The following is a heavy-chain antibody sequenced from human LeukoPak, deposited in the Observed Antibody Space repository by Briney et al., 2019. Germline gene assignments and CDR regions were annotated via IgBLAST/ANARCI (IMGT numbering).Heavy chain of an antibody. Sequence: SETLSLTCTASGGSISSSSYYWGWIRQPPGKGLERIGSIYYSGSTYYNPSLKSRVTISVDTSKNQFSLKLSSVTAADTAVYFCARLSPWEFTYYYYYMDVWGKGTTVTVSS. CDR1: GGSISSSSYY. J-gene: IGHJ6*03. CDR3: ARLSPWEFTYYYYYMDV. CDR2: IYYSGST. D-gene: IGHD3-10*01. V-gene: IGHV4-39*01.